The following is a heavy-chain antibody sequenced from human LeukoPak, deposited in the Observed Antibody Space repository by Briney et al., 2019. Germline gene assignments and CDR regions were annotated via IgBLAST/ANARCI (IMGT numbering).Heavy chain of an antibody. D-gene: IGHD3-3*01. J-gene: IGHJ4*02. CDR3: ARLHKLYYDFWSGPDYFDY. CDR1: GDSISNSRYS. Sequence: PSETLSLTCTVSGDSISNSRYSWGWIRQPPGKGLEWIGTTSYSGSAYYNPSLKSRVTISVDTSKNQFSLKLSSVTAADTAVYYCARLHKLYYDFWSGPDYFDYWGQGTLVTVSS. V-gene: IGHV4-39*01. CDR2: TSYSGSA.